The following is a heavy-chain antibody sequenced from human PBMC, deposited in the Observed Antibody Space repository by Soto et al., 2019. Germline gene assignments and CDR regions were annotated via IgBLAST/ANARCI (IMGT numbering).Heavy chain of an antibody. Sequence: PSETLSLTCTVSGGSISSYYWSWIRQPPGKGLEWIGYIYYSGSTNYNPSLKSRVTISVDTSKNQFSLKLSSVTAADTAVYYCARLRPDIVVVPAAYHYYHLDVWGKGTTVTVSS. D-gene: IGHD2-2*01. CDR2: IYYSGST. CDR3: ARLRPDIVVVPAAYHYYHLDV. CDR1: GGSISSYY. J-gene: IGHJ6*03. V-gene: IGHV4-59*08.